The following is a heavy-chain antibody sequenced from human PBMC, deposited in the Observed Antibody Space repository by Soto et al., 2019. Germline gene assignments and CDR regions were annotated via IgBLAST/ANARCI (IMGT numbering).Heavy chain of an antibody. CDR2: INHSGST. CDR3: ARGHGDYYFDY. D-gene: IGHD4-17*01. V-gene: IGHV4-34*01. J-gene: IGHJ4*02. CDR1: GGSFSGYY. Sequence: TSETLSLTCAVYGGSFSGYYWSWIRQPPGKGLEWIGEINHSGSTNYNPSLKSRVTISVDTSKNQFSLKLSSVTAADTAVYYCARGHGDYYFDYWGQGTLVTVSS.